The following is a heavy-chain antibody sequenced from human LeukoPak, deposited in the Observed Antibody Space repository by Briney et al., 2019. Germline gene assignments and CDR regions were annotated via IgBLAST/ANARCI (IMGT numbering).Heavy chain of an antibody. CDR3: ASDHLGYCSSTSCYTGGY. Sequence: GGSLRLSCTASGFIFSNYAMSWVRQAPGKGLEWVSSISSSSSYIYYADSVKGRFTISRDNAKNSLYLQMNSLRAEDTAVYYCASDHLGYCSSTSCYTGGYWGQGTLVTVSS. CDR2: ISSSSSYI. V-gene: IGHV3-21*01. CDR1: GFIFSNYA. J-gene: IGHJ4*02. D-gene: IGHD2-2*02.